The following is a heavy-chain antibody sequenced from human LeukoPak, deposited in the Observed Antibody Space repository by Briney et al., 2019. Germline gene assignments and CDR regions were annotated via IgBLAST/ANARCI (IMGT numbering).Heavy chain of an antibody. CDR3: AKGRGTGAVDWFDP. J-gene: IGHJ5*02. V-gene: IGHV3-23*01. D-gene: IGHD3/OR15-3a*01. CDR1: GFTFSSYG. CDR2: ITGGGVA. Sequence: GRSLRLSCAASGFTFSSYGMHWVRQAPGKGLEWVSSITGGGVAYYVDSVKGRFTVSRDNSKNTLYLQINSLTAEDTAFYYCAKGRGTGAVDWFDPWGQGTLVTVSS.